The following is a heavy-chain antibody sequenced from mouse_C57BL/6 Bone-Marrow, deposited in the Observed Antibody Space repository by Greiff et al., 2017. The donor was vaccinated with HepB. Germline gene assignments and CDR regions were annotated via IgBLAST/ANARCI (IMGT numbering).Heavy chain of an antibody. J-gene: IGHJ3*01. CDR2: IDPETGGT. CDR1: GYTFTDYE. Sequence: QVQLQQSGAELVRPGASVTLSCKASGYTFTDYEMHWVKQTPVHGLEWIGAIDPETGGTAYNQKFKGKAILTADKSSSTAYMELRSLTSEDSAVYYCTDYYGSSPQFAYWGQGTLVTVSA. CDR3: TDYYGSSPQFAY. V-gene: IGHV1-15*01. D-gene: IGHD1-1*01.